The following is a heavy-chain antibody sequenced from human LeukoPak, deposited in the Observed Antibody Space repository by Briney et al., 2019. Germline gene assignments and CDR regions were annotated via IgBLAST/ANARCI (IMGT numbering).Heavy chain of an antibody. CDR1: EFMFSKYA. Sequence: GGSLRLSCAASEFMFSKYAMSWVRQAPGKGLEWVSAVSASADSTYYADSVKGRFIISRDNSKNTLFLQMNSLRAEDTAVYYCARRPAIFMDGVYYYSMDVWGQGTTVTVS. V-gene: IGHV3-23*01. J-gene: IGHJ6*02. CDR2: VSASADST. D-gene: IGHD2-2*01. CDR3: ARRPAIFMDGVYYYSMDV.